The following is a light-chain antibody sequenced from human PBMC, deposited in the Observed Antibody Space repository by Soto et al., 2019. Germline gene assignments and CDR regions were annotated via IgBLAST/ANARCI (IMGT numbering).Light chain of an antibody. CDR3: HQSCSAPWT. J-gene: IGKJ1*01. V-gene: IGKV1-39*01. Sequence: DIQVTQSPSSLSASVGDRVTITCRASQSISRYLNWYRQKPGRAPNLLIYAASNLQSGVPSRFSGSGSGTDFTLTISSLQPGDFATYYCHQSCSAPWTFGQGTKVDI. CDR2: AAS. CDR1: QSISRY.